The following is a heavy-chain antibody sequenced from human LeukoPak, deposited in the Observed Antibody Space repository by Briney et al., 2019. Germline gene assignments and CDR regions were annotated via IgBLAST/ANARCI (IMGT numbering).Heavy chain of an antibody. D-gene: IGHD3-10*02. CDR1: GFTFSTYS. J-gene: IGHJ6*04. CDR2: ISSSSTYI. CDR3: AELGITMIGGV. Sequence: GGSLRLSCAASGFTFSTYSMNWVRQAPGKGLEWVSFISSSSTYIYYADSVKGRFAISRDNAKNTLYLQMNSLRAEDTAVYYCAELGITMIGGVWGKGTTVTISS. V-gene: IGHV3-21*01.